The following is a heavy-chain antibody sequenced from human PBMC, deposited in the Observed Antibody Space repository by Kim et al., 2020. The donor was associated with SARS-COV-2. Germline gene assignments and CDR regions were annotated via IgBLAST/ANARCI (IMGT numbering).Heavy chain of an antibody. CDR1: GFTFDDYA. Sequence: GGSLRLSCAASGFTFDDYAMHWVRQAPGKGLEWVSGISWNSGSIGYADSVKGRFTISRDNAKNSLYLQMNSLRAEDTALYYCAKVRSSGWYWDAFDIWG. J-gene: IGHJ3*02. CDR3: AKVRSSGWYWDAFDI. CDR2: ISWNSGSI. D-gene: IGHD6-19*01. V-gene: IGHV3-9*01.